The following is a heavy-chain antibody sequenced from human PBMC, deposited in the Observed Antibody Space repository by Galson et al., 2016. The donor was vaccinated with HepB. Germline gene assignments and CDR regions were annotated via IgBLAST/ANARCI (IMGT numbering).Heavy chain of an antibody. D-gene: IGHD6-6*01. J-gene: IGHJ2*01. Sequence: SLRLSCAVSGFTFDNYTMNWLRQAPGKGLEWVSSVSHSSTYVYYADSVQGRFTISRDNAKNSLYLEMNNLRVEDKAVFYCARSLGWYFDVWGRGTLVTVSS. CDR2: VSHSSTYV. CDR1: GFTFDNYT. CDR3: ARSLGWYFDV. V-gene: IGHV3-21*01.